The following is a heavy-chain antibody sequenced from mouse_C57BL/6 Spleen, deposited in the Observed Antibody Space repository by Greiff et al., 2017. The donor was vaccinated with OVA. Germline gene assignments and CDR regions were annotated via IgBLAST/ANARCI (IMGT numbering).Heavy chain of an antibody. D-gene: IGHD2-1*01. J-gene: IGHJ2*01. CDR1: GFTFSSYG. CDR3: ARRFGNFSGFFDY. Sequence: EVKLMESGGDLVKPGVSLKLSCAASGFTFSSYGMSWVRQTPDKRLEWVATISSGGSYTYYPDSVKGRFTISRDNAKNTLYLQMSSLKSEDTAMYYCARRFGNFSGFFDYWGQGTTLTVSS. CDR2: ISSGGSYT. V-gene: IGHV5-6*02.